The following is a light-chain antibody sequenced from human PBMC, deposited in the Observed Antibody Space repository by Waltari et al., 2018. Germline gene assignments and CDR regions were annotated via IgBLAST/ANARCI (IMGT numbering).Light chain of an antibody. Sequence: QSVLTQPPSVSGAPGQRVTISCTGSSSNIGAGYDVHWYQHLPGTAPKLLIYRNNKRPSGVPDRFSGSKSGSSASLAITGLQADDEAKYYCQSCDSSLRNIFGGGTKLTVL. CDR3: QSCDSSLRNI. CDR2: RNN. V-gene: IGLV1-40*01. CDR1: SSNIGAGYD. J-gene: IGLJ2*01.